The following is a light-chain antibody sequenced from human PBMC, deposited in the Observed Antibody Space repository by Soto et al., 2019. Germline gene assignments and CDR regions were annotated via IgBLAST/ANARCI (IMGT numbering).Light chain of an antibody. CDR1: TRHRSYA. J-gene: IGLJ2*01. CDR2: LNPDGTH. V-gene: IGLV4-69*01. Sequence: QAVVTQSPSASASLGASVKLTCTLSTRHRSYAIAWHQHQPEKGPRFLMTLNPDGTHRKGDGIPDRFSGSSSGAERYLTISSLQSEDEADYYCQTWGTAMVVFGGGTQLTVL. CDR3: QTWGTAMVV.